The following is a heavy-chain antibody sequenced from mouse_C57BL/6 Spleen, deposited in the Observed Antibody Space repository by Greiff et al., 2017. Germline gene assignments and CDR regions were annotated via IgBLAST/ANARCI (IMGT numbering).Heavy chain of an antibody. CDR2: IYPGSGST. CDR3: ARSNAYYSNYLDY. Sequence: VQLQQPGAELVKPGASVKMSCKASGYTFTSYWITWVQQRPGQGLEWIGDIYPGSGSTNYNEKFKSKATLTVDTSSSTAYMQLSSLTSEDSEVCYCARSNAYYSNYLDYWGQGTTLTVSS. V-gene: IGHV1-55*01. CDR1: GYTFTSYW. J-gene: IGHJ2*01. D-gene: IGHD2-5*01.